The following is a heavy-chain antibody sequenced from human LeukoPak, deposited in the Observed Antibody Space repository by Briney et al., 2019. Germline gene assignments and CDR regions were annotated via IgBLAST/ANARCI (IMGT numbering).Heavy chain of an antibody. CDR2: ISYDGTNK. CDR3: AREGDYGDADAFDI. CDR1: GFTFSTFT. Sequence: GGSLRLSCAASGFTFSTFTMHWVRQAPGKGLEWVSLISYDGTNKSYADSLRGRFTISRDNSKNTLYLQTNSLRAEDTAVYYCAREGDYGDADAFDIWGQGTMVTVS. D-gene: IGHD4/OR15-4a*01. V-gene: IGHV3-30-3*01. J-gene: IGHJ3*02.